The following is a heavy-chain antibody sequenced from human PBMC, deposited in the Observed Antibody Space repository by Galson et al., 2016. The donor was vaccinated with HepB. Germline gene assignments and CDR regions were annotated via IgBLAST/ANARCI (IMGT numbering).Heavy chain of an antibody. Sequence: SGFTFSSYGMHWVRQAPGKGLEWVAVIWYDGSNKYYADSVKGRFTISRDNSKNTLYLQMNSLRAEDTAVYYCARDGDVDTAMVTPELGYWGQGTLVTVSS. V-gene: IGHV3-33*01. D-gene: IGHD5-18*01. CDR1: GFTFSSYG. J-gene: IGHJ4*02. CDR2: IWYDGSNK. CDR3: ARDGDVDTAMVTPELGY.